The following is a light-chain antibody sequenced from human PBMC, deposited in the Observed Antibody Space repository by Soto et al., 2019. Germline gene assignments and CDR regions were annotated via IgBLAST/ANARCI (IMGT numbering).Light chain of an antibody. Sequence: QSVLTQPPSASGTPGQRVTISCSGSSSNIGSNTVNWYQQLPGTAPKLLIYSNNQRPSGVPDRFSGSKSGTSASLAISGLQSEDGADYYCAAWDDSLNGYVFGTETKVTVL. J-gene: IGLJ1*01. CDR3: AAWDDSLNGYV. V-gene: IGLV1-44*01. CDR1: SSNIGSNT. CDR2: SNN.